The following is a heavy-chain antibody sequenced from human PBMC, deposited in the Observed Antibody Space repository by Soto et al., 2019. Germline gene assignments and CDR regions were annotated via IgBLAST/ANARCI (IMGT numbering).Heavy chain of an antibody. J-gene: IGHJ4*02. CDR1: GFTFSSYA. V-gene: IGHV3-30-3*01. D-gene: IGHD6-13*01. Sequence: QVQLVESGGGMVQPGRSLRLSCAASGFTFSSYAMHWVRQAPGKGLEWVAVISYDGSNKYYADSVKGRFTISRDNSKNTLYLQMNSLRAEDTAVYYCASDPRGIAAAGTVYWGQGTLVTVSS. CDR2: ISYDGSNK. CDR3: ASDPRGIAAAGTVY.